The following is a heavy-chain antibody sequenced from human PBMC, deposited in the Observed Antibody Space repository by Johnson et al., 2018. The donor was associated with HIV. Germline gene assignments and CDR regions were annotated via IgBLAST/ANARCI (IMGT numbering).Heavy chain of an antibody. J-gene: IGHJ3*02. CDR1: GFTFDEYA. D-gene: IGHD6-13*01. Sequence: VQLVESGGGLVQPGGSLRLSCAASGFTFDEYAMHWVRQAPGKGLEWVSGISWNSGSIGYGDSVKGRFPISRDNAKNSLYLQMNSLRAEDRALYYCAKDSSSLTRGAFDIWGQGTMVTVSS. V-gene: IGHV3-9*01. CDR2: ISWNSGSI. CDR3: AKDSSSLTRGAFDI.